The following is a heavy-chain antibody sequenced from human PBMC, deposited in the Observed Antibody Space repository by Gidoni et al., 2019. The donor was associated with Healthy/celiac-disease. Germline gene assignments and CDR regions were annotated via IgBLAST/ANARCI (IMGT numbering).Heavy chain of an antibody. D-gene: IGHD5-18*01. V-gene: IGHV3-30*18. CDR3: AKSGGRGYSYGRYMEYNWFDP. CDR1: GFTFRSYG. CDR2: ISYDGSNK. Sequence: QVQLVESGGGVVQPGRSLRLSCAASGFTFRSYGMHWVRQAPGKGLEWVAVISYDGSNKYYADSVKGRFTISRDNSKNTLYLQMNSLRAEDTAVYYCAKSGGRGYSYGRYMEYNWFDP. J-gene: IGHJ5*02.